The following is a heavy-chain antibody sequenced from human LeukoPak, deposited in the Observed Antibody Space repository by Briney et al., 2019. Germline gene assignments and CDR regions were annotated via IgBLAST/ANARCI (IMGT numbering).Heavy chain of an antibody. Sequence: WASVKVSCKASGYTFTSYGISWVRQAPGQGLEWMGWISAYNGNTNYAQKLQGRVTMTTDTSTSTAYMELRSLRSDDTAVYYCARVDHMGALHGMDVWGQGTTVTVSS. CDR2: ISAYNGNT. CDR3: ARVDHMGALHGMDV. CDR1: GYTFTSYG. V-gene: IGHV1-18*01. D-gene: IGHD1-26*01. J-gene: IGHJ6*02.